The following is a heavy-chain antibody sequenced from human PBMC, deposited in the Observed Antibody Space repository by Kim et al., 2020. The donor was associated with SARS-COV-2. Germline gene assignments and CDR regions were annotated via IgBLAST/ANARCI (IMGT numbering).Heavy chain of an antibody. CDR3: ARGSGSGNWFDP. Sequence: YNPGSVKGRFTISRENAKNSLYLQMNSLRAGDTAVYYCARGSGSGNWFDPWGQGTLVTVSS. D-gene: IGHD1-26*01. J-gene: IGHJ5*02. V-gene: IGHV3-13*01.